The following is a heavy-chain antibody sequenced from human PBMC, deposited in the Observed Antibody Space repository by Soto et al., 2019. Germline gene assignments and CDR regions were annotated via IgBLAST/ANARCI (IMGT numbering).Heavy chain of an antibody. D-gene: IGHD6-13*01. V-gene: IGHV3-23*01. CDR2: ISGSGGST. J-gene: IGHJ4*02. CDR1: GFTFSSYA. Sequence: VGSLRLSCAASGFTFSSYAMSWVRQAPGKGLEWVSAISGSGGSTYYADSVKGRFTISRDNSKNTLYLQMNSLRAEDTAVYYCAKDMRIAAAGRSDYWGQGTLVTVS. CDR3: AKDMRIAAAGRSDY.